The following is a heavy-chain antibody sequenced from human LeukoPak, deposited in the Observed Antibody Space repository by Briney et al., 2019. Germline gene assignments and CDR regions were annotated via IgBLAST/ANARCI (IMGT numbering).Heavy chain of an antibody. Sequence: GGSLRLSCAASGFTFSSYGMHWVRQAPGKGLEWVAFIRYDGSNKYYADSVKGRFTISRDNSKNTLYLQMNSLRAEDTAVYYCAKVKDSITIFGVVERYFDYWGQGTLVTVSS. CDR3: AKVKDSITIFGVVERYFDY. D-gene: IGHD3-3*01. J-gene: IGHJ4*02. V-gene: IGHV3-30*02. CDR2: IRYDGSNK. CDR1: GFTFSSYG.